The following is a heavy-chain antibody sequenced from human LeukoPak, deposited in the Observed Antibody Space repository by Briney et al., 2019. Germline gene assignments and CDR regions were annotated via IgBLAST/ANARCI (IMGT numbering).Heavy chain of an antibody. CDR2: ISHDGSKK. CDR1: GFTFSSYG. V-gene: IGHV3-30*18. Sequence: GRSLRLSCAASGFTFSSYGMHWVRQAPGKGLEWVALISHDGSKKYYADSVKGRFTISRDDSKNTLYVQMNSLRAEDTAVYYCAKDYGWYYDSSLYYYGMDFWGQGTTVTVSS. CDR3: AKDYGWYYDSSLYYYGMDF. J-gene: IGHJ6*02. D-gene: IGHD3-22*01.